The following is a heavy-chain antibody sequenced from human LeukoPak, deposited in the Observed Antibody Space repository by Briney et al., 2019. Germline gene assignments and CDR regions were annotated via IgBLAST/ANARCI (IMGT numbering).Heavy chain of an antibody. Sequence: PGGSLRLSCAASGFTFDDYAMHWVRQAPGKGLEWVSGISWNSGSIGYADSVKGRFTISRDNAKNSLYLQMNSLRAEDTALYYCATDYPAPYSSGWYHGRTDYWGQGTLVTASS. CDR1: GFTFDDYA. V-gene: IGHV3-9*01. J-gene: IGHJ4*02. D-gene: IGHD6-19*01. CDR3: ATDYPAPYSSGWYHGRTDY. CDR2: ISWNSGSI.